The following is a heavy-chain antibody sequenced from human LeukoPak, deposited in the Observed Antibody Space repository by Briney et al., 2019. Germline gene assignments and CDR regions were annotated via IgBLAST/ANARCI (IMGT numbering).Heavy chain of an antibody. CDR3: ARDQVGSYFDH. Sequence: SETLSLTCTVSGGSVSSSSYYWGWIRQPPGKGLEWIGYIYYSGSTSYNPSLKSRVTISLDTSKNQFSLRLSSVTAADTAVYYCARDQVGSYFDHWGQGTLVTVSS. D-gene: IGHD3-10*01. CDR2: IYYSGST. V-gene: IGHV4-61*01. J-gene: IGHJ4*02. CDR1: GGSVSSSSYY.